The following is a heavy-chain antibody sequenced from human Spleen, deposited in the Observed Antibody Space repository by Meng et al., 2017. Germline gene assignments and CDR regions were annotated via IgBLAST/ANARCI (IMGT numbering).Heavy chain of an antibody. V-gene: IGHV3-7*03. CDR3: AKDLNSGSYYHY. D-gene: IGHD1-26*01. CDR1: GFTFSNYW. CDR2: IKKDGSEK. Sequence: GGSLRLSCAASGFTFSNYWMSWVRQAPGKGLEWVANIKKDGSEKYYVDSVKGRFTMSRDNAKNSLYLQMNSLRAEDTAVYYCAKDLNSGSYYHYWGQGTLVTVSS. J-gene: IGHJ4*02.